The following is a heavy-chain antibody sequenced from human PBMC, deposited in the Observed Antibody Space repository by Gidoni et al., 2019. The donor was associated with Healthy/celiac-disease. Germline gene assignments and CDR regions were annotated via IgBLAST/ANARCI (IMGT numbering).Heavy chain of an antibody. D-gene: IGHD2-2*02. CDR1: GGSFSGYY. V-gene: IGHV4-34*01. CDR2: INHSGST. CDR3: ARGGVRYCSSTSCYTTDRSSEKIDY. Sequence: QVQLQQWGAGLLQPSETLSLTCAVYGGSFSGYYWSWIRQPPGKGLEWIGEINHSGSTNYNPSLNSRVTISVDTSKNQFSLKLSSVTAADTAVYYCARGGVRYCSSTSCYTTDRSSEKIDYWGQGTLVTVSS. J-gene: IGHJ4*02.